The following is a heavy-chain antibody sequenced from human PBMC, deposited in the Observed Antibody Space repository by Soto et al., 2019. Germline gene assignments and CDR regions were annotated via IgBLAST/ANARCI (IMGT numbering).Heavy chain of an antibody. CDR2: ISYDGSNK. J-gene: IGHJ4*02. V-gene: IGHV3-30*18. CDR1: GFTFSSYG. CDR3: AKRATYYYDSSGFPFAY. Sequence: QVQLVESGGGVVQPGRSLRLSCAASGFTFSSYGMHWVRQAPGKGLEWVAVISYDGSNKYYADSVKGRLTISRDNSKNALYLQMNSLRAEDTAVYYCAKRATYYYDSSGFPFAYWGQGTLVTVSS. D-gene: IGHD3-22*01.